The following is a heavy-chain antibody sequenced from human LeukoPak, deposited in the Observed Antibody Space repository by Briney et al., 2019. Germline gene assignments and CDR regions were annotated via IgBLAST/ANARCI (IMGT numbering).Heavy chain of an antibody. J-gene: IGHJ3*02. V-gene: IGHV1-24*01. D-gene: IGHD3-3*01. Sequence: ASVKVSCKVSGYTLTELSMHWVRQAPGKGLEWMGGFDPGDGETIYAQKFQGRVTMTEDTSTDTAYMELSSLRSEDTAVYYCATDAGGYYDFWSGRYASDIWGQGTMVTVSS. CDR2: FDPGDGET. CDR3: ATDAGGYYDFWSGRYASDI. CDR1: GYTLTELS.